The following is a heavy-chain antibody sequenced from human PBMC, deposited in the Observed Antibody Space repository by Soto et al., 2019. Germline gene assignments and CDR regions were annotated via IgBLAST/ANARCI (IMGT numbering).Heavy chain of an antibody. Sequence: SETLSLTCTVSGGSISSGDYCWSWIRQPPGKGLEWIGYIYYSGSTYYNPSLKSRVTISVDTSKNQFSLKLSSVTAADTAVYYCAREIMHYDFWSGYYYGMDVWGQGTTVTVSS. CDR1: GGSISSGDYC. CDR2: IYYSGST. V-gene: IGHV4-30-4*01. D-gene: IGHD3-3*01. CDR3: AREIMHYDFWSGYYYGMDV. J-gene: IGHJ6*02.